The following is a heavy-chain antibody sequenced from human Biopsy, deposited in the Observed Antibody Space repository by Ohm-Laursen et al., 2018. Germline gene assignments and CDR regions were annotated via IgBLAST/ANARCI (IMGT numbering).Heavy chain of an antibody. D-gene: IGHD3-10*01. CDR2: INQHGSET. V-gene: IGHV3-7*01. CDR1: VFTFTFYW. J-gene: IGHJ5*02. Sequence: SLTLSCSASVFTFTFYWFIWVRQAPGPGLEWVANINQHGSETNYVDSVKGRFTISRDNAKNSVSLQMNSLRVEDTAVFYGVREGDLLSVFDLWGQGTLVTVSS. CDR3: VREGDLLSVFDL.